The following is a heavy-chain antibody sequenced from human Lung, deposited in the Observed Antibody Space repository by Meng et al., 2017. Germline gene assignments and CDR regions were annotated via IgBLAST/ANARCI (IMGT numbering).Heavy chain of an antibody. CDR3: ARGGWYSSSSRVDY. J-gene: IGHJ4*02. D-gene: IGHD6-13*01. CDR1: GFTFSSYG. V-gene: IGHV3-33*01. CDR2: IWYDGSNK. Sequence: QVQLVGAGGGVVQPGRSLIFSCAASGFTFSSYGMHWVRQAPGKGLEWVAVIWYDGSNKYYADSVKGRFTISRDNSKNTLYLQMNSLRAEDTAVYYCARGGWYSSSSRVDYWGQGTLVTVSS.